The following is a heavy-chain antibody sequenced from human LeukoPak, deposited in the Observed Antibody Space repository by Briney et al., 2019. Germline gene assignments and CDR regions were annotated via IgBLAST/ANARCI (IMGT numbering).Heavy chain of an antibody. J-gene: IGHJ6*03. V-gene: IGHV4-39*01. D-gene: IGHD1-26*01. CDR2: IYYSGST. CDR1: GGSISSSSYY. Sequence: PSETLSLTCTVSGGSISSSSYYWGWIRQPPGKGLEWIGSIYYSGSTYYNPSLKSRVTISVDTSKNQFSLKLSSVTAADTAVYYCARRANRFYSGSYYAYYYYYMDVWGKGTTVTVSS. CDR3: ARRANRFYSGSYYAYYYYYMDV.